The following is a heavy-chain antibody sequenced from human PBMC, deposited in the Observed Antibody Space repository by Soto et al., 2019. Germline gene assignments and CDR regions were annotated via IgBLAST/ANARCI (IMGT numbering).Heavy chain of an antibody. CDR1: GGTFSSYA. CDR3: ARPGAALRYFDWSSNADYYYYGMDV. J-gene: IGHJ6*02. V-gene: IGHV1-69*13. Sequence: SVKVSCKASGGTFSSYAISWVRQAPGQGLEWMGGIIPIFCTANYAQKFQGRVTITADESTSTAYMELSSLRSEDTAVYYCARPGAALRYFDWSSNADYYYYGMDVWGQGTTVTVSS. CDR2: IIPIFCTA. D-gene: IGHD3-9*01.